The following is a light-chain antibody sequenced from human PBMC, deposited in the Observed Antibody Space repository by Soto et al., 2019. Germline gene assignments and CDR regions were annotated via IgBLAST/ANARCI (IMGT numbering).Light chain of an antibody. Sequence: DIQMTQSPSSLSASVGDRVTITCRASQGISHYLAWYQQKPGKVPKLLISTASTLQSGVASRFSGSGYGTDFTLPIISLQPEDVATYYCQKYNSDPYTFGQRTKLEIK. J-gene: IGKJ2*01. CDR2: TAS. CDR3: QKYNSDPYT. V-gene: IGKV1-27*01. CDR1: QGISHY.